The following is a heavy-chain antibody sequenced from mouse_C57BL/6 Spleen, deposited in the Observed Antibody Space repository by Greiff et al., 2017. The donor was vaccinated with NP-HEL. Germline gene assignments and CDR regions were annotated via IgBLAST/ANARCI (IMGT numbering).Heavy chain of an antibody. Sequence: QVQLKESGPGLVQPSQSLSIPCTVSGFSLTSYGVHWVRQSPGKGLEWLGVIWRGGSTDYNAAFMSRLSITKDNSKSQVFFKMNSQQADDTAIYYGAKTGLYYAMDYWGQGTSVTVSS. CDR2: IWRGGST. V-gene: IGHV2-5*01. CDR1: GFSLTSYG. CDR3: AKTGLYYAMDY. J-gene: IGHJ4*01.